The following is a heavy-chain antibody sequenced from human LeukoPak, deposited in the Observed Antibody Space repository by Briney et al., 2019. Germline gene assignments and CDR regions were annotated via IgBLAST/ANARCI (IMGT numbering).Heavy chain of an antibody. V-gene: IGHV4-61*02. CDR3: ARGSILTNWWLFPYYSDY. CDR1: GGSIRSGSYY. J-gene: IGHJ4*02. D-gene: IGHD3-9*01. Sequence: SETLSLTCTVSGGSIRSGSYYWSWIRQPAGKGLEWIGRIHAGGSTNYNPSLKSRVTISADTSKNQFSLKLSSVTAADTAVYYCARGSILTNWWLFPYYSDYWGQGTLVTVSS. CDR2: IHAGGST.